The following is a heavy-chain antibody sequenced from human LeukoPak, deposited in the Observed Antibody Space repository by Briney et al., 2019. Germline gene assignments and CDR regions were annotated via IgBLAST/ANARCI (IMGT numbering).Heavy chain of an antibody. CDR3: ARAQSGYDFLSGITCPFDY. Sequence: GGSLRLSCAASGFMFSDYWMAWVRQAPGKGLEWLANINEDGSDKNYVASEKGRFTISRDNAKNSLYLQMNSLRAEDTAVYYCARAQSGYDFLSGITCPFDYWGQGTLVTVSS. CDR1: GFMFSDYW. V-gene: IGHV3-7*01. CDR2: INEDGSDK. D-gene: IGHD3-3*01. J-gene: IGHJ4*02.